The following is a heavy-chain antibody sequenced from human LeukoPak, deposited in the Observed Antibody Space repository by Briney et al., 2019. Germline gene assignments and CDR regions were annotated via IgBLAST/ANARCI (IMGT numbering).Heavy chain of an antibody. Sequence: GGSLRLSCAASGFTFSSYSMNWVRQAPGKGLEWVSSISSSSSYIYYADSVKGRFTISRDNAKNSLYLQMNSLRAEDTAEYYCARGIVGATNDYWGQGTLVTVSS. CDR3: ARGIVGATNDY. CDR2: ISSSSSYI. V-gene: IGHV3-21*01. D-gene: IGHD1-26*01. CDR1: GFTFSSYS. J-gene: IGHJ4*02.